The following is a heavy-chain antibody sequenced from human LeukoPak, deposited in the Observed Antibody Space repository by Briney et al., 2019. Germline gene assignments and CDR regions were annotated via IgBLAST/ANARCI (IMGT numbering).Heavy chain of an antibody. V-gene: IGHV4-34*01. Sequence: SETLSLTCAVYGGSFSGYYWSWIRQPPGKGLEWIGEINHSGSTNYNPSLKSRVTISVDTSKNQFSLKLSFVTAADTAVYYCARGPSGVAATAPIDYWGQGTLVTVSS. CDR1: GGSFSGYY. J-gene: IGHJ4*02. D-gene: IGHD2-15*01. CDR3: ARGPSGVAATAPIDY. CDR2: INHSGST.